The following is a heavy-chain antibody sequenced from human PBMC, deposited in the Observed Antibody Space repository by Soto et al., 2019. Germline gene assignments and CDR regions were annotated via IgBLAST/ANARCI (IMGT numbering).Heavy chain of an antibody. CDR3: AKERVVVVAATGLVGY. D-gene: IGHD2-15*01. CDR1: GFTFSSYA. Sequence: QVQLVESGGGVVQPGRSLRLSCAASGFTFSSYAMHWVRQAPGKGLEWVAVISYDGSNKYYADSVKGRFTISRDNSKNTLYLQMNSLRAEDTAVYYCAKERVVVVAATGLVGYWGQGTLVTVSS. V-gene: IGHV3-30-3*01. CDR2: ISYDGSNK. J-gene: IGHJ4*02.